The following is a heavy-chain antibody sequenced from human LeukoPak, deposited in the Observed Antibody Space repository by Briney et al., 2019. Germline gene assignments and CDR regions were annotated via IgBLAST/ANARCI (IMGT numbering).Heavy chain of an antibody. CDR1: GYTFTSYD. V-gene: IGHV1-8*03. J-gene: IGHJ5*02. D-gene: IGHD3-10*01. CDR3: ARAPRITMVRGVIYWFDP. Sequence: ASVKVSCKASGYTFTSYDINWVRQATGQGLEWMGWMNPNSGNTGYVQKFQGRVTITRNTSISTAYMELSSLRSEDTAVYYCARAPRITMVRGVIYWFDPWGQGTLVTVSS. CDR2: MNPNSGNT.